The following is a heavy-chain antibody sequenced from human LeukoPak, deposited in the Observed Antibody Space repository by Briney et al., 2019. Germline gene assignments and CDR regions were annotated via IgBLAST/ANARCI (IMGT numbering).Heavy chain of an antibody. J-gene: IGHJ6*04. Sequence: PGGSLRLSCAASGCTFSSYWMHWVRQAPGKGLVWVSRVNSDGSSTSYADSVKGRFTISRDNAKNTLYLQMNSLRAEDTAVYYCAELGITMIGGVWGKGTTVTISS. V-gene: IGHV3-74*01. CDR2: VNSDGSST. CDR3: AELGITMIGGV. CDR1: GCTFSSYW. D-gene: IGHD3-10*02.